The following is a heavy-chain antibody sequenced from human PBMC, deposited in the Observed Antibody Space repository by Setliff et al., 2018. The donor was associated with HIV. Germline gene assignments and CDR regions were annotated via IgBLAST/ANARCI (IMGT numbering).Heavy chain of an antibody. D-gene: IGHD3-22*01. V-gene: IGHV4-34*01. Sequence: SETMSLTCAVYGGSFSGFYWNWIRQAPGKGLEWIGEINHSRRTKYNPSLKSRVTIPVDTSKNQFSLKVSSVTAADTAFYYCARGFSGVYLFTWYLDVWGKGTTVTVSS. J-gene: IGHJ6*03. CDR2: INHSRRT. CDR3: ARGFSGVYLFTWYLDV. CDR1: GGSFSGFY.